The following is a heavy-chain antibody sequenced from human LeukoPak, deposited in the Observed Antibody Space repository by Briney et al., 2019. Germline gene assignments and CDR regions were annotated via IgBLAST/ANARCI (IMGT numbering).Heavy chain of an antibody. D-gene: IGHD6-19*01. CDR1: GFTVSSKY. CDR2: IYSGGGT. V-gene: IGHV3-66*01. J-gene: IGHJ4*02. CDR3: ACSGPYSNGAVMNDY. Sequence: GGSLRLSCAASGFTVSSKYMSWVRQAPGRGLEWVSVIYSGGGTSYADSVKGRFTISRDTSKNTLYLQMNSLRADDTAVYYCACSGPYSNGAVMNDYWGQGTLVTVSS.